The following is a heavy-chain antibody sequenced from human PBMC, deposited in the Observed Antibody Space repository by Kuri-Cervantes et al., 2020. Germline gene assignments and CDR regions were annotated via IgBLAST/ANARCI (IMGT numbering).Heavy chain of an antibody. Sequence: GESLKISCAASGFTVSSNYMSWVRQAPGKGLEWVSVIYSGGSTYYADSVKGRFTISRDNSKNTLYLQMNSLRAEDTAAYYCARDTRGNYYYGVDVWGQGTTVTVSS. CDR1: GFTVSSNY. CDR2: IYSGGST. CDR3: ARDTRGNYYYGVDV. J-gene: IGHJ6*02. V-gene: IGHV3-66*01.